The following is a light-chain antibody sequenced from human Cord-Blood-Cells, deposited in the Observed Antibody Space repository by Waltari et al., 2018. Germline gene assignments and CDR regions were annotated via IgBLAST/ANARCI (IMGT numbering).Light chain of an antibody. CDR1: QSVSSN. CDR3: QQYNNWPPFIT. V-gene: IGKV3-15*01. Sequence: EIVMTQSPATLSVSPGERATLSCRASQSVSSNLAWYQQKPGQAPRLLIYGASTRATGIPARFSGSGSGTEFTLTISSLQSEDFAVYYCQQYNNWPPFITFGQGTRQEIK. J-gene: IGKJ5*01. CDR2: GAS.